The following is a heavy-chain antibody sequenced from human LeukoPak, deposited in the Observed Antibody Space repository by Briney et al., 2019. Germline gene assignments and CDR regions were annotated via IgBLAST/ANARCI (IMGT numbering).Heavy chain of an antibody. CDR2: INHSGST. CDR1: GGSFSGYY. V-gene: IGHV4-34*01. D-gene: IGHD3-10*01. J-gene: IGHJ6*02. Sequence: SETLSLTCAVYGGSFSGYYWSWIRQPPGKGLEWIGEINHSGSTNYNPSLKSRVTISVDTSKNQFSLKLSSVTAADTAVYYCASFPGFDYYGMDVWGQGTTVTVS. CDR3: ASFPGFDYYGMDV.